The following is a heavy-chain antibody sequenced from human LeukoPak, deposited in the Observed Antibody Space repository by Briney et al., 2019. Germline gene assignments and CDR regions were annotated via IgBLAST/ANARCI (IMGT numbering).Heavy chain of an antibody. CDR3: ARDPQLDYCYYGMDV. V-gene: IGHV1-3*01. J-gene: IGHJ6*02. D-gene: IGHD1-1*01. CDR1: GYTFTSYA. CDR2: INAGNGNT. Sequence: ASVKVSCKASGYTFTSYAMHWVRQAPGQRLEWMGWINAGNGNTKYSQKFQGRVTITRDTSASTAYMELSSLRSEDTAVYYCARDPQLDYCYYGMDVWGQGTTVTVSS.